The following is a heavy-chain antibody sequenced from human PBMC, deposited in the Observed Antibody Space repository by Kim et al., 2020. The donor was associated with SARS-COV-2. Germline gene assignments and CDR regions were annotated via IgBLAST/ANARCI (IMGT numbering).Heavy chain of an antibody. J-gene: IGHJ4*02. CDR1: GFTVSSNY. V-gene: IGHV3-53*01. CDR2: IYSGGST. D-gene: IGHD3-3*01. CDR3: AREHGYDFWSGSN. Sequence: GGSLRLSCAASGFTVSSNYMSWVRQAPGKGLEWVSVIYSGGSTYYADSVKGRFTISRDNSKNTLYLQMNSLRAEDTAVYYCAREHGYDFWSGSNWGQGTLVTVSS.